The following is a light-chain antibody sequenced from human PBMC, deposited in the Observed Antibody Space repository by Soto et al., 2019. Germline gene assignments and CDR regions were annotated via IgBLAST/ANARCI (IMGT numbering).Light chain of an antibody. CDR2: GAS. J-gene: IGKJ5*01. V-gene: IGKV1-12*01. CDR1: QDIGSW. Sequence: DIQMTQSPSSVSASVGDRVTITCRASQDIGSWLAWYQQRPGKAPDLLIYGASSLQDGVPSRFYGSGSGTDFTLTISGLQAEDFATYYCQQGGSFPITFGQGTRLEIK. CDR3: QQGGSFPIT.